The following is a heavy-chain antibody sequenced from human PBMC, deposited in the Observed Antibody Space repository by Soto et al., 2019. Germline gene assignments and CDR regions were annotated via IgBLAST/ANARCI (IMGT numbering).Heavy chain of an antibody. J-gene: IGHJ5*02. CDR2: IFHTGNT. CDR1: DFSITNGYY. Sequence: SETLSLTCAVSDFSITNGYYWGWIRQPPGKGLEWIGYIFHTGNTYYNPSLKSRVTISVDTSKNQFSLKLTSATAADTAVYYCARLAVTDAMSAWFDPWGQGTLVTVSS. V-gene: IGHV4-38-2*01. D-gene: IGHD2-2*01. CDR3: ARLAVTDAMSAWFDP.